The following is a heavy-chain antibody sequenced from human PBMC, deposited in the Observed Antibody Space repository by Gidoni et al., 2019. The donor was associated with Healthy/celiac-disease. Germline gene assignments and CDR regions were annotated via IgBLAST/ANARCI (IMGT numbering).Heavy chain of an antibody. CDR3: ARIRGAQTGAFDI. CDR2: IYPGDSDT. Sequence: EVQLVQSGAELQTPGASLKIPCTVSAYRFTSYWIGWVRKMPGKGLEWMGIIYPGDSDTRYSPSFQGQVTISEDKSISTDYLQWSSLKASDTAMYYCARIRGAQTGAFDIWGQGTMVTVSS. J-gene: IGHJ3*02. D-gene: IGHD4-17*01. V-gene: IGHV5-51*01. CDR1: AYRFTSYW.